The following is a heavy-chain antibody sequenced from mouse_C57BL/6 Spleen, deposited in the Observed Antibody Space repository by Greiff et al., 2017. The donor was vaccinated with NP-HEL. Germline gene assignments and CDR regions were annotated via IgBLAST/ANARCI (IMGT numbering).Heavy chain of an antibody. D-gene: IGHD3-3*01. CDR2: IDPEDGDT. V-gene: IGHV14-1*01. CDR3: TTARVEGDWFDD. J-gene: IGHJ3*01. CDR1: GFTITNYY. Sequence: VQLQQSGAELVRPGASVKLSCTASGFTITNYYMHWVKQRPEQGLEWIGRIDPEDGDTKYTPKFKGKATMTADTSSNTAYLQLSSLTSEDAAVYYCTTARVEGDWFDDWGQGTPVTVSA.